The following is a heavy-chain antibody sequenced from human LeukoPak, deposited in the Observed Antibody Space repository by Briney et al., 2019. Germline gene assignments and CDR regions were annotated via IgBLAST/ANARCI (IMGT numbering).Heavy chain of an antibody. D-gene: IGHD1-26*01. CDR1: GLTFDDYT. V-gene: IGHV3-43*01. CDR2: ISWDGGST. Sequence: GGSLRLSCAASGLTFDDYTMHWVRQAPGKGLEWVSLISWDGGSTYYADSVKGRFTISRDNSKNSLYLQMNSLRTEDTALYYCAKAGGWELLNWGQGTLVTVSS. J-gene: IGHJ4*02. CDR3: AKAGGWELLN.